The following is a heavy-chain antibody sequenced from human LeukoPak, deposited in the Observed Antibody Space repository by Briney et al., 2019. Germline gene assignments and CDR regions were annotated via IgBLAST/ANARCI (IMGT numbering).Heavy chain of an antibody. V-gene: IGHV4-34*01. CDR1: GGSFSGYY. J-gene: IGHJ4*02. CDR3: ARHTDSSGYYVFDY. Sequence: PSETLSLTCAVYGGSFSGYYWSWIRQPPGKGLEWIGSIYYSGSTYYNPSLKSRVTISVDTSKNQFSLKLSSVTAADTAVYYCARHTDSSGYYVFDYWGQGTLVTVSS. D-gene: IGHD3-22*01. CDR2: IYYSGST.